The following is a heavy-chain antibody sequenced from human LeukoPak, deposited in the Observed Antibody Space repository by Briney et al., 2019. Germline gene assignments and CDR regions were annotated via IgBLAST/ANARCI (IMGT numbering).Heavy chain of an antibody. V-gene: IGHV4-31*03. J-gene: IGHJ4*02. CDR2: IYYSGST. Sequence: PSQTLSLTCTVSGGSISSGVYYWSWIRQHPGKGLEWIGYIYYSGSTYYNPSLKSRVTISVDTSKNQFSLKLSSVTAADTAVYYCARVPNVPIAAANFDYWGQGTLVTVSS. CDR3: ARVPNVPIAAANFDY. D-gene: IGHD6-13*01. CDR1: GGSISSGVYY.